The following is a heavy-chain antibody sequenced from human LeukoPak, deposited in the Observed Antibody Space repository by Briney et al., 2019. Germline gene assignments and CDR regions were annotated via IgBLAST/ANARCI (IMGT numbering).Heavy chain of an antibody. CDR3: AGGNFYDSSGHPYHFHY. CDR2: IYYSENT. Sequence: SETLSLTCAVYGGSFSGYYWSWIRQPPGKGLEWIGYIYYSENTNYNSSLKSRVTISEDTSKNQFSLNLTSVTAADTAVHYCAGGNFYDSSGHPYHFHYWGQGTLVTVPS. D-gene: IGHD3-22*01. J-gene: IGHJ4*02. V-gene: IGHV4-59*01. CDR1: GGSFSGYY.